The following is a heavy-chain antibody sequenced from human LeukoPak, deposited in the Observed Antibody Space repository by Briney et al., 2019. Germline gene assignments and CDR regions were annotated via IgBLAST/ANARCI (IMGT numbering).Heavy chain of an antibody. CDR2: IIPIFGTA. J-gene: IGHJ4*02. CDR3: ANARTTTIFGVVLPHYFDY. D-gene: IGHD3-3*01. V-gene: IGHV1-69*01. CDR1: GGTFSSYA. Sequence: ASVKVSCKASGGTFSSYAISWVRQAPGQGLEWMGGIIPIFGTANYAQKFQGRVTITADESTSTAYMELSSLRSEDTAVYYCANARTTTIFGVVLPHYFDYWGQGTLVTVSS.